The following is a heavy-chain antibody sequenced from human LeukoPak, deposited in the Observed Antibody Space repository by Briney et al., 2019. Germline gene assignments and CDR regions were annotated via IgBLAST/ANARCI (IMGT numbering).Heavy chain of an antibody. D-gene: IGHD4-17*01. CDR3: AKVRGLFDGDRSKYYLDY. J-gene: IGHJ4*02. CDR1: GFTFSTYS. V-gene: IGHV3-74*01. Sequence: GGSLRLSCAASGFTFSTYSMNWVRQAPGKGLVWVSRINTDGITTNYADSVKGRFTISRDNSKNTLYLQMNSLRAEDTAVYYCAKVRGLFDGDRSKYYLDYWGQGTLVTVSS. CDR2: INTDGITT.